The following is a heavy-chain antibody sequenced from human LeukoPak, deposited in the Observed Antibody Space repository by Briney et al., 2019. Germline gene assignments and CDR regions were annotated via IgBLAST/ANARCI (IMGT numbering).Heavy chain of an antibody. J-gene: IGHJ5*02. CDR1: GGSFSGYY. CDR3: ARLYIGGYSRSTNYNWFDP. V-gene: IGHV4-34*01. Sequence: SETLSLTRAVYGGSFSGYYWSRIRQPPGKGLEWIGEINHSGSTNYNPSIKSRVTISVDTSKNQFSLNLTSVTAADTAVYYCARLYIGGYSRSTNYNWFDPWGQGTLVTVSS. D-gene: IGHD6-13*01. CDR2: INHSGST.